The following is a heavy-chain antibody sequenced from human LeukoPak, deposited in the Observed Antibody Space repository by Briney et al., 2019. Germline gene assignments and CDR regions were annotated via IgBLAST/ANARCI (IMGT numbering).Heavy chain of an antibody. CDR2: INPNNGGT. D-gene: IGHD2-2*01. J-gene: IGHJ6*03. Sequence: ASVKVSFKASGYTFTDYHMHWVRQAPGQGLEWMGWINPNNGGTKYAQKFQGRVTMTRDTSISTAYMELSRLRSDDTAVYYCARTVRYCSSTSCPTYYYYYMDVWGKGTPVTVSS. CDR1: GYTFTDYH. V-gene: IGHV1-2*02. CDR3: ARTVRYCSSTSCPTYYYYYMDV.